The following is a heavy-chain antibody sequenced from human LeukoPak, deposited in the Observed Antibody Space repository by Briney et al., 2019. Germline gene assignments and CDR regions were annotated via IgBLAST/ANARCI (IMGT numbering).Heavy chain of an antibody. CDR1: GYHFAGPS. D-gene: IGHD5-24*01. V-gene: IGHV7-4-1*02. Sequence: AASVTVSCKGSGYHFAGPSINWVRQAPGQGLEWMGWINTNTGNPTYAQGFTGRFVFSLDTSVSTTYLQINNLQAEDTAVYFCARDMATIRFDSWGQGTLVTVSS. J-gene: IGHJ4*02. CDR2: INTNTGNP. CDR3: ARDMATIRFDS.